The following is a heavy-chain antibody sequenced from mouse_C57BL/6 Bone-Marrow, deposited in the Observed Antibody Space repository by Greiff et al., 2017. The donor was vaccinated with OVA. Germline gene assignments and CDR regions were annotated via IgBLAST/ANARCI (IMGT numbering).Heavy chain of an antibody. Sequence: VKLQQPGAELVQPGASVKLSCKASGYTFTSYWMQWVKQRPGQGLEWIGEIDPSDSYTNYNQKFKGKATLTVDTSSSTAYMQLSSLTSEDSAVYYCARYFDVWGTGTTVTVSS. CDR1: GYTFTSYW. J-gene: IGHJ1*03. CDR3: ARYFDV. V-gene: IGHV1-50*01. CDR2: IDPSDSYT.